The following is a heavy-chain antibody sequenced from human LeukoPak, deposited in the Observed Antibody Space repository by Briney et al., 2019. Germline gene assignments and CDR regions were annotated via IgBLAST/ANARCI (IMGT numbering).Heavy chain of an antibody. D-gene: IGHD2-15*01. J-gene: IGHJ5*02. Sequence: SETLSLTCTVSGGSISSSSYYWGWIRQPPGKGLEWIGSIYYSGSTYYNPSLKSRVTISVDTSKNQFSLKLSSVTAADTAVYYCARDQSDRGGNWFDPWGQGTLVTVSS. V-gene: IGHV4-39*07. CDR3: ARDQSDRGGNWFDP. CDR1: GGSISSSSYY. CDR2: IYYSGST.